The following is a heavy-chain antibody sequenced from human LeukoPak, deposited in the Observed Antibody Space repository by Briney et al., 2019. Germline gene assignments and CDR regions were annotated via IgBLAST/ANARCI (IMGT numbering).Heavy chain of an antibody. CDR3: AKDLGSGWFDY. Sequence: ASVKVSCKASRYTFTRYAMHWVRQAPGPRREWMGWINAGKGNTKHPQKLQGRVTTTRNTSASTAYMELSSLRSEDTAVYYCAKDLGSGWFDYWGQGTLVTVSS. V-gene: IGHV1-3*01. CDR2: INAGKGNT. D-gene: IGHD6-19*01. CDR1: RYTFTRYA. J-gene: IGHJ4*02.